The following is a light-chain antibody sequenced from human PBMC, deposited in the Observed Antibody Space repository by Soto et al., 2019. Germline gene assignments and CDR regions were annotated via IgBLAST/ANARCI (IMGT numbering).Light chain of an antibody. V-gene: IGKV3-15*01. CDR1: QSINSN. CDR3: QQYNNWWT. CDR2: GAS. Sequence: VMTQSPATLSVSPGERATLSCRASQSINSNLAWYQQRPGQAPRLLIYGASTRATGIPARFSGSGSGTEFTLTISSLQPEDFAVYYCQQYNNWWTFGQGPKVDIK. J-gene: IGKJ1*01.